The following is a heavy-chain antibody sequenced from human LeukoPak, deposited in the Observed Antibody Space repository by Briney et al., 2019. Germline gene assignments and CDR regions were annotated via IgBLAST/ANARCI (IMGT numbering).Heavy chain of an antibody. Sequence: GGSLRLSCEASGFTFSTSGMHWARQAPGKGLEWVAFIRYDGNDKYYADSVKGRFTISRDNSKNTLYLQMNSLRAEDTAVYYCARVMGRYCSSTSCYVDYWGQGTLVTVSS. D-gene: IGHD2-2*01. CDR2: IRYDGNDK. V-gene: IGHV3-30*02. CDR1: GFTFSTSG. J-gene: IGHJ4*02. CDR3: ARVMGRYCSSTSCYVDY.